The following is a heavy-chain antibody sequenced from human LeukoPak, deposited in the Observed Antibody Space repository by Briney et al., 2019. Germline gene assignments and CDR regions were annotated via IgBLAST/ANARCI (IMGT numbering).Heavy chain of an antibody. CDR3: ARVGGSSSVGNY. V-gene: IGHV3-33*01. J-gene: IGHJ4*02. Sequence: GGSLRLSCAASGFTFSSYGMHWVRQAPGKGLEWVAVIWYDGSNKYYADSVKGRFTISRDNSKNTLYLQMNSLRAEDTAVYYCARVGGSSSVGNYWGQGTLVTVSS. D-gene: IGHD6-6*01. CDR2: IWYDGSNK. CDR1: GFTFSSYG.